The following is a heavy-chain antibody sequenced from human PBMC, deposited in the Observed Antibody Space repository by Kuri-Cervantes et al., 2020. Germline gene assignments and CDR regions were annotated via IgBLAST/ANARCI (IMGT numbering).Heavy chain of an antibody. D-gene: IGHD3-22*01. Sequence: GGSLRLSCAASGFTFDDYAMHWVRQAPGKGLEWVSGISWNSGSIGYADSVKGRFTISRDNAKNSLYLQMNSLRAEDTALYYCAKDHMGGYYYDSSGFRAGAFDIWGQGTMVTVSS. CDR1: GFTFDDYA. CDR3: AKDHMGGYYYDSSGFRAGAFDI. V-gene: IGHV3-9*01. J-gene: IGHJ3*02. CDR2: ISWNSGSI.